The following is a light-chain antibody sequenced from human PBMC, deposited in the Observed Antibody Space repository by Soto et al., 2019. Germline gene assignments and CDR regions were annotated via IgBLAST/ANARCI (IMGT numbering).Light chain of an antibody. CDR1: QSVSNY. CDR3: QQRSIWPPLT. J-gene: IGKJ4*01. V-gene: IGKV3-11*01. Sequence: EVVLTQSPATLSLSPGERATLSCRASQSVSNYLAWYQQKPGQAPRLLIYDASNRASGIPARFSGSGSGTDFTLTISGLEPEDFAVYYCQQRSIWPPLTFGRGTKVEI. CDR2: DAS.